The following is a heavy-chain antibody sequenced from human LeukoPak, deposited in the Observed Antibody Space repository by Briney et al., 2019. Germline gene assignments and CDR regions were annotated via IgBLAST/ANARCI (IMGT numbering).Heavy chain of an antibody. D-gene: IGHD3-16*02. J-gene: IGHJ4*02. CDR2: INPNSGGT. Sequence: EASVKVSCKASGYTFTGYYMHWVRQAPGQGLEWMGWINPNSGGTNYAQKFQGRVTMTRDTSISTAYMELSRLRSDDTAVYYCARGPITFGGVIVIIYTGGVDYWGQGTLVTVSS. CDR3: ARGPITFGGVIVIIYTGGVDY. CDR1: GYTFTGYY. V-gene: IGHV1-2*02.